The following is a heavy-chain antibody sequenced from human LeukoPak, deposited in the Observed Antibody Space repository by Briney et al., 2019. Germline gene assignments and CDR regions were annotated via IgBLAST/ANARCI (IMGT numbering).Heavy chain of an antibody. CDR1: GYTFTGYY. CDR2: INPNSGGT. CDR3: ARGRKSTFYDFWSGYRFDY. D-gene: IGHD3-3*01. Sequence: GASVEVSCKASGYTFTGYYMHWVRQAPGQGLEWMGWINPNSGGTNYAQKFQGRVTMTRDTSISTAYMELSRLRSDDTAVYYCARGRKSTFYDFWSGYRFDYWGQGTLVTVSS. V-gene: IGHV1-2*02. J-gene: IGHJ4*02.